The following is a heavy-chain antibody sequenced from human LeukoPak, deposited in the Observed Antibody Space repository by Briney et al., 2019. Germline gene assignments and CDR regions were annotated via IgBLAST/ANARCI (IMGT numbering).Heavy chain of an antibody. CDR3: VSDAFDI. J-gene: IGHJ3*02. CDR1: GFTFSNSE. CDR2: ISSSGSAI. V-gene: IGHV3-48*03. Sequence: PGGSLRLSCAASGFTFSNSEMTWVRQAPEKGLELVSYISSSGSAIYYGDSVKGRFTISRDNAKNSLYLQMNNLRAEDTAVYYCVSDAFDIWGQGTMVTVSS.